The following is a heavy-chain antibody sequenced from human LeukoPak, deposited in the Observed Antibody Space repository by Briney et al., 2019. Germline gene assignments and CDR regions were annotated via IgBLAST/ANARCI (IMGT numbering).Heavy chain of an antibody. Sequence: ASVKVSCEASGYTFTSYYIHWVRQAPGQGLEWMGIINPSGGSTTYAQKFQGRVTMTRDTSTSTVYMELSSLRSEDTAVYYCARDTEDFDYWGQGTLSPSPQ. J-gene: IGHJ4*02. V-gene: IGHV1-46*01. CDR1: GYTFTSYY. CDR2: INPSGGST. CDR3: ARDTEDFDY.